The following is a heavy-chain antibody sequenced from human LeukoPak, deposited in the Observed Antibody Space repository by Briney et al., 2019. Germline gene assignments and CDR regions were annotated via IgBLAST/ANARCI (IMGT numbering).Heavy chain of an antibody. Sequence: RRSLRLSCAAPGFTFSSYGMHWVRPAPGKGLEWAAVISYDGSDKYYADSLKGRFTISRENSKKTRYLQMNSLVADGATVYYCAKATDTAMEEYYFDYWGQGTLVTVSS. CDR3: AKATDTAMEEYYFDY. CDR1: GFTFSSYG. J-gene: IGHJ4*02. CDR2: ISYDGSDK. D-gene: IGHD5-18*01. V-gene: IGHV3-30*18.